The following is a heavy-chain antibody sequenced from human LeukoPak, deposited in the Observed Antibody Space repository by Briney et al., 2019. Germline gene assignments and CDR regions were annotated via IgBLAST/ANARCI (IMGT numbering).Heavy chain of an antibody. Sequence: SETLSLTCTVSGGSISNYYWSWIRQPPGKGLEWIGYIYYSGNTNYNPSLKSRVTISVDTSKNQFSLKLSSVTAADTAVYYCARGPSNAFDIWGQGTMVTVSS. CDR3: ARGPSNAFDI. CDR2: IYYSGNT. CDR1: GGSISNYY. D-gene: IGHD6-6*01. J-gene: IGHJ3*02. V-gene: IGHV4-59*08.